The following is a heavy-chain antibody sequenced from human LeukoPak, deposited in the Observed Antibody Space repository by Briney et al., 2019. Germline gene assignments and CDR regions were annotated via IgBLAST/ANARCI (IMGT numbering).Heavy chain of an antibody. CDR3: ARDRDVGPSNGEYNCFDP. J-gene: IGHJ5*02. V-gene: IGHV3-21*01. D-gene: IGHD3-10*01. Sequence: PGGSLRLSCAASGFSFNTYNMNWVRQAPGKGLQWVSSISSAGSYMFYADSVKGRFTISRDNAKNSLYLQMNSLRAEDTAVYYCARDRDVGPSNGEYNCFDPWGQGTLVTVSS. CDR1: GFSFNTYN. CDR2: ISSAGSYM.